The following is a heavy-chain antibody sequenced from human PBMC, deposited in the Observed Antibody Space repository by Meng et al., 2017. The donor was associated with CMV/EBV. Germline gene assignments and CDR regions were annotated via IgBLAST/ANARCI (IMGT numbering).Heavy chain of an antibody. V-gene: IGHV4-30-4*08. Sequence: QVRRQEAGPGLVNPGQTLSSTCTVAGCSISSGDHYWTWLGQPPGKGLEWMGDTYYSGSTYYNPSLKSRVTISVDTSKNQFSLKLSSVTAANTALYYWARVGPTICYDYWGQGALVTVSS. D-gene: IGHD2-2*01. CDR2: TYYSGST. CDR1: GCSISSGDHY. J-gene: IGHJ4*02. CDR3: ARVGPTICYDY.